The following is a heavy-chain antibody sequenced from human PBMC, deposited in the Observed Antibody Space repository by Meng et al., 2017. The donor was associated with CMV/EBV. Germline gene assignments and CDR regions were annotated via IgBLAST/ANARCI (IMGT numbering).Heavy chain of an antibody. CDR2: IGTAGDT. CDR3: ARWCSSTSCYYYYGMDV. V-gene: IGHV3-13*01. Sequence: GESLKISCAASGFTFSSYDMHWVRQATGKGLEWVSAIGTAGDTYYPGSVKGRFTISRENAKNSLYLQMNSLRAGDTAVYYCARWCSSTSCYYYYGMDVWGQGTTVTVSS. J-gene: IGHJ6*02. D-gene: IGHD2-2*01. CDR1: GFTFSSYD.